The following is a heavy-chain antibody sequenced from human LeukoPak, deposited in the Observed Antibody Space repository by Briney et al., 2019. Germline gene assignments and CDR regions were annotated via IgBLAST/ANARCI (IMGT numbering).Heavy chain of an antibody. Sequence: KTGRSLRLSCAASGFTFSSYSMNWVRQAPGKGLEWVSSISSSSSYIYYADSVKGRFTISRDNAKNSLYLQMNSLRAEDTAVYYCARAFSPFDKDAFDIWGQGTMVTVSS. D-gene: IGHD3-9*01. CDR1: GFTFSSYS. CDR2: ISSSSSYI. V-gene: IGHV3-21*01. J-gene: IGHJ3*02. CDR3: ARAFSPFDKDAFDI.